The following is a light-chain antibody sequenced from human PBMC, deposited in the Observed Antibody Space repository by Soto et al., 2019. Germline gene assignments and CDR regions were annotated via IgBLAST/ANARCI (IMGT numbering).Light chain of an antibody. Sequence: QSALTQPRSVSGSPGQSVTISCTGTSRDVGDYNYVSWYQQHPGKAPKVMIYDVTKRPSGVPDRFSGSKSGNTASLTISGLQAEDEADYYCCSYAGTYSFVFGTGTKLTVL. V-gene: IGLV2-11*01. CDR3: CSYAGTYSFV. CDR1: SRDVGDYNY. CDR2: DVT. J-gene: IGLJ1*01.